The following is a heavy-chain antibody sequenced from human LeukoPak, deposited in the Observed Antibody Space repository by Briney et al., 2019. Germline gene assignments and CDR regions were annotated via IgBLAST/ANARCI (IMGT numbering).Heavy chain of an antibody. CDR3: AELGITMIGGV. D-gene: IGHD3-10*02. J-gene: IGHJ6*04. CDR2: ISSSGSTI. CDR1: GFTFSSYE. Sequence: GGSLRLSCAASGFTFSSYEMNWVRRAPGKGLEWVSYISSSGSTIYYADSVKGRFTISRDNAKNSLYLQMNSLRAKDTAVYYCAELGITMIGGVWGKGTTVTISS. V-gene: IGHV3-48*03.